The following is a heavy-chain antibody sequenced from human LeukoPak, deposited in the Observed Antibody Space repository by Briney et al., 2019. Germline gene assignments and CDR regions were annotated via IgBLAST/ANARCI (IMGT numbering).Heavy chain of an antibody. CDR1: GGSISSYF. CDR2: IYYSGST. Sequence: SETLSLTCTVSGGSISSYFWSWIRQPPGKGLEWIGYIYYSGSTNYNPSLKSRVTISVDTSKNQFSLKLSSVTAADTAVYYCARHVGYSYGYFDYWGQGTLVTVSS. CDR3: ARHVGYSYGYFDY. J-gene: IGHJ4*02. V-gene: IGHV4-59*08. D-gene: IGHD5-18*01.